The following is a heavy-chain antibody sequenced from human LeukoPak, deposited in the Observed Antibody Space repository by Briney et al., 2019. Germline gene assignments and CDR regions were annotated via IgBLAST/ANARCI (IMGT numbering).Heavy chain of an antibody. D-gene: IGHD6-19*01. V-gene: IGHV1-2*02. Sequence: ASVKVSCKASGYTFTGYYMHWVRQAPGQGLEWMGWINPNSGGTNYAQKFQGRVTMTRDASISTAYMELSRLRSDDTAVYYCARSPAVALNWFDPWGQGTLVTVSS. J-gene: IGHJ5*02. CDR1: GYTFTGYY. CDR3: ARSPAVALNWFDP. CDR2: INPNSGGT.